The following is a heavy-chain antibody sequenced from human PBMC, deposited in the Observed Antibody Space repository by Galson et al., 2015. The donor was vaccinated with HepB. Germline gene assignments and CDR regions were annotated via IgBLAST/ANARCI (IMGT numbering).Heavy chain of an antibody. CDR3: ARSLGRRGVDPQPYYFDY. J-gene: IGHJ4*02. Sequence: TLRLPCAASGFTFSSYGMSWVRQAPGKGLEWVSYISTGSRTKYYADSVKGRLTISRDNAKSSLYLQLNSLRDEDTAVYYCARSLGRRGVDPQPYYFDYWGQGTLVTVSS. V-gene: IGHV3-48*02. CDR1: GFTFSSYG. D-gene: IGHD3-10*01. CDR2: ISTGSRTK.